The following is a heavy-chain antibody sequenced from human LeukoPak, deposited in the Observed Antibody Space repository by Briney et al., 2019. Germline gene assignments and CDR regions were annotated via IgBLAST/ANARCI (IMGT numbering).Heavy chain of an antibody. V-gene: IGHV3-21*01. CDR1: GFTFSSYS. D-gene: IGHD3-3*01. CDR2: ISSSSSHI. CDR3: ARDAPWGTIFGVVTPKVDAFDI. J-gene: IGHJ3*02. Sequence: GGSLRLSCAASGFTFSSYSMNWVRQAPGKGLEWVSSISSSSSHIYYADSVKGRFTISRDNAKNSLYLQMNSLRAEDTAVYYCARDAPWGTIFGVVTPKVDAFDIWGQGTMVTVSS.